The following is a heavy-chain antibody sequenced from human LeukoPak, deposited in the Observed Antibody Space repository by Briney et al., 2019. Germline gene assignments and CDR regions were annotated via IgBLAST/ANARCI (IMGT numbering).Heavy chain of an antibody. CDR3: ARSGDYYGSGSYYSWYYYYYMDV. D-gene: IGHD3-10*01. J-gene: IGHJ6*03. CDR2: ISGSGGST. V-gene: IGHV3-23*01. CDR1: GFTFSSYA. Sequence: PGGSLRLSCAASGFTFSSYAMSWVRQAPGKGLEWVSAISGSGGSTYYADSVKGRFTISRDNSKNTLYLQMNSLRAEDTAVYYCARSGDYYGSGSYYSWYYYYYMDVWGKGTTVTVSS.